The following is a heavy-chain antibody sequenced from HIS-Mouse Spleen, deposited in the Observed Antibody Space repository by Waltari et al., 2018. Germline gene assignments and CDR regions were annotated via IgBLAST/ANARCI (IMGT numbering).Heavy chain of an antibody. J-gene: IGHJ2*01. D-gene: IGHD6-13*01. Sequence: VQLLESGGGLVQLGGSLRISCASSGFTLSSYARRWVRQAPGKGLELIGSIFYSGSPYYNPSLKSRVTISVDTSKNQFSLKLSSVTAADTAVYYCAREIPYSSSWYDWYFDLWGRGTLVTVSS. CDR1: GFTLSSYA. V-gene: IGHV4-38-2*02. CDR3: AREIPYSSSWYDWYFDL. CDR2: IFYSGSP.